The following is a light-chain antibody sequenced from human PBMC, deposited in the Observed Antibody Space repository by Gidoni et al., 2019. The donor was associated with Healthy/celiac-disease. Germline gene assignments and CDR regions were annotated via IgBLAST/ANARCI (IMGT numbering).Light chain of an antibody. V-gene: IGKV1-5*01. J-gene: IGKJ1*01. CDR1: QSISSW. CDR3: QQSAKT. Sequence: DIQMPQSPSTLSASVGDRVTITCRASQSISSWLAWYQQKPGKAPKLLIYDASSLESGVPSRFSGSGSGTEFTLTISSLQPDDFATYYCQQSAKTFGQGTKVEIK. CDR2: DAS.